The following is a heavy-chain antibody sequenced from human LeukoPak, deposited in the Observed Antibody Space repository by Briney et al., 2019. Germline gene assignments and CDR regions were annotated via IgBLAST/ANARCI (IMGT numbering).Heavy chain of an antibody. CDR3: ARDFSGNDH. D-gene: IGHD3-10*01. Sequence: GGSLRLSCVASGFIFNQYAMNWVRQAPGKGLECVSSITGRSTKIFYADSVKGRFTVSRDNSKNTLYLQMNDVRVDDAAVYYCARDFSGNDHWGQGILVTVSS. J-gene: IGHJ4*02. V-gene: IGHV3-23*01. CDR2: ITGRSTKI. CDR1: GFIFNQYA.